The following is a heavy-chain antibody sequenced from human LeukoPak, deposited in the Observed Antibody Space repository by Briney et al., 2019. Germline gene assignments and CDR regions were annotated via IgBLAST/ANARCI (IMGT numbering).Heavy chain of an antibody. CDR2: IYYSGTT. V-gene: IGHV4-39*07. J-gene: IGHJ5*02. CDR1: GGSISRSSYY. Sequence: SETLSLTCTVSGGSISRSSYYWGWIRQAPGKGLEWIGTIYYSGTTYYNPSLKSRVTISVDTSKNQFSLKLRSVTAADTAVYYCARDGHGSGFYSQFGPWGQGTLVTVSS. CDR3: ARDGHGSGFYSQFGP. D-gene: IGHD3-22*01.